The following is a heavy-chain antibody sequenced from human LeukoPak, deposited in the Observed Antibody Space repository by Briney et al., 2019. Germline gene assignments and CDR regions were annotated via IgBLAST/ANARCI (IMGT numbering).Heavy chain of an antibody. CDR3: AKEDYGGYVLNYYYYGMDV. CDR2: IISSSSYI. J-gene: IGHJ6*02. D-gene: IGHD4-17*01. Sequence: GGPLRLSCAASGFTFSSYSVNWVRQAPGKGLEWVSSIISSSSYIYYADSVKGRFTISRDNAKNSLYLQMNSLRAEDTAVYYCAKEDYGGYVLNYYYYGMDVWGQGNTVTVSS. CDR1: GFTFSSYS. V-gene: IGHV3-21*04.